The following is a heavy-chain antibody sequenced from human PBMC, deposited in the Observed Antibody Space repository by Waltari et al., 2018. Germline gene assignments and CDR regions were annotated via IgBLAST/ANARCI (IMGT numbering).Heavy chain of an antibody. D-gene: IGHD3-22*01. CDR1: GGTFSSYA. V-gene: IGHV1-69*08. CDR3: ARGGANYDDSSGYYYFDY. Sequence: QVQLVQSGAEVKKPGSSVKVSCKASGGTFSSYAISWVRQAPGQGLEWMGRIIPIFGTANYAQKFQGRGTITADKSTSTAYMELSSLRSEDTAVYYCARGGANYDDSSGYYYFDYWGQGTLVTVSS. CDR2: IIPIFGTA. J-gene: IGHJ4*02.